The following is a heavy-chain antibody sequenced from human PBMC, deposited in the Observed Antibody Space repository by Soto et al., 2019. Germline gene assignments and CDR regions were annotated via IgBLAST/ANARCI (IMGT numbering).Heavy chain of an antibody. CDR2: IKSKTDGGTT. CDR1: GFTFSNAW. CDR3: TTATRKIYSSGWIFKEYGMDV. Sequence: GGSLRLSCAASGFTFSNAWMNWVRQAPGKGLEWVGRIKSKTDGGTTDYAAPVKGRFTISRDDSKNTLYLQMNSLKTEDTAVYYCTTATRKIYSSGWIFKEYGMDVWGQGTTVTVSS. J-gene: IGHJ6*02. D-gene: IGHD6-19*01. V-gene: IGHV3-15*07.